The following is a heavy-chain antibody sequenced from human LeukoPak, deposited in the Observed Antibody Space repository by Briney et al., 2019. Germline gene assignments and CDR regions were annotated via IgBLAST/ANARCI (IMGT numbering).Heavy chain of an antibody. CDR1: GGSISSSSYY. J-gene: IGHJ5*02. CDR3: ARSIVVVPAATNWFDP. Sequence: SETLSLTCTVSGGSISSSSYYWGWIRQPPGKGLEWIGSIYYSGSTYCNPSLKSRVTISVDTSKNQFSLKLSSVTAADTAVYYCARSIVVVPAATNWFDPWGQGTLVTVSS. V-gene: IGHV4-39*07. CDR2: IYYSGST. D-gene: IGHD2-2*01.